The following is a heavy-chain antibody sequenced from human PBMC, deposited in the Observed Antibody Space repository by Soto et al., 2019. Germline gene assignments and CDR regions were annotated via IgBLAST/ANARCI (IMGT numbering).Heavy chain of an antibody. V-gene: IGHV4-4*07. J-gene: IGHJ4*02. CDR3: ARDGCSENCCFEYFFDH. D-gene: IGHD2-15*01. CDR1: GASFSSYY. CDR2: IFTTGTT. Sequence: KTRTLTGPVSGASFSSYYSNWIPQPSGKGLEWLGRIFTTGTTNYSPSLKSRVSMSVDTSRNQFSLELRSVNAADTAVYYCARDGCSENCCFEYFFDHWGQGILVIVYS.